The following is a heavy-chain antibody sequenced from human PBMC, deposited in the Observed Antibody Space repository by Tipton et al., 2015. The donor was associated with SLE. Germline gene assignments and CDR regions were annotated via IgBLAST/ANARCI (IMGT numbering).Heavy chain of an antibody. V-gene: IGHV3-23*01. J-gene: IGHJ4*02. D-gene: IGHD6-19*01. Sequence: GSLRLSCAASSFTFNNYAVSWVRQAPGKGLEWVSSISGSGGTADYADSAKGRFTISRDSSKNTLFLEMNNLRAEDTAVYYCAKVADLGYVSGWYEGPVDFWGQGTLVTVSS. CDR2: ISGSGGTA. CDR1: SFTFNNYA. CDR3: AKVADLGYVSGWYEGPVDF.